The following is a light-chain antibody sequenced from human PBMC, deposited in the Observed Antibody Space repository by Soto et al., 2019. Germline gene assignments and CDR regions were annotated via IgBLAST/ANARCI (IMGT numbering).Light chain of an antibody. J-gene: IGKJ2*01. CDR2: GAS. CDR1: QSVSSSY. Sequence: EIVLTQSPGTLSLSPGERATLSCRASQSVSSSYLAWYQQKPGQAPRLLIYGASSRATGIPDRFSGSGSGTDFTLTISRLEPEDFAVYYCQQYGSSHGYTFGHGTQLEIK. V-gene: IGKV3-20*01. CDR3: QQYGSSHGYT.